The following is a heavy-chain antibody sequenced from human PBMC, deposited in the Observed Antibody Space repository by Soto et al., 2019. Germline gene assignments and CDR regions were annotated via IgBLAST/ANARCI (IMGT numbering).Heavy chain of an antibody. CDR2: IYWDDDK. D-gene: IGHD6-13*01. V-gene: IGHV2-5*02. Sequence: QITLKESGPTLVKPTQTLTLTCTFSGFSLSTSGVGVGWIRQPPGKALEWLAFIYWDDDKRYSPSLKSRLTNTKDTSKNRWVITMTNRDPVATATYSWVNSLIAAVVTGGWSAPGGKEPLVPVSS. CDR3: VNSLIAAVVTGGWSAP. J-gene: IGHJ5*02. CDR1: GFSLSTSGVG.